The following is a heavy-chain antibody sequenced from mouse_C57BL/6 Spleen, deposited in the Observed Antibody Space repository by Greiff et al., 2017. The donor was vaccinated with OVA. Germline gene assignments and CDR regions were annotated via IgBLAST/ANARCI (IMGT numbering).Heavy chain of an antibody. J-gene: IGHJ4*01. CDR2: FYPGSGSI. D-gene: IGHD2-10*02. Sequence: VQLQQSGAELVKPGASVKLSCKASGYTFTEYTIHWVKQRSGQGLEWIGWFYPGSGSIKYNEKLKDKATLTADKSSSTVYIDLIRFTSDVSSVYFFASHEEVYGKSVLSAMDYWGQGTSVPVSS. V-gene: IGHV1-62-2*01. CDR3: ASHEEVYGKSVLSAMDY. CDR1: GYTFTEYT.